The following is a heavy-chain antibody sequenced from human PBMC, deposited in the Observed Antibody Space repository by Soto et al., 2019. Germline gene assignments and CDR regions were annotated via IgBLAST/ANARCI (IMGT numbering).Heavy chain of an antibody. CDR1: GGSISSYY. D-gene: IGHD2-2*01. CDR3: ARACSSNSCYDVFDY. V-gene: IGHV4-4*07. J-gene: IGHJ4*02. CDR2: IYTSGST. Sequence: QVQLQESGPGLLKPSETLSLTCTVSGGSISSYYWSWIRQPAGKGLEWIGRIYTSGSTNYNPSLKSRVTMSVDTSKNQFSLKLSSVTAADTAVYYCARACSSNSCYDVFDYWGQWTLVTVSS.